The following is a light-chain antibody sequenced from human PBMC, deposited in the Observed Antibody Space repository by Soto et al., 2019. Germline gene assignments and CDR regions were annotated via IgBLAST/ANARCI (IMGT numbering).Light chain of an antibody. CDR3: QHCRIWPVS. J-gene: IGKJ5*01. Sequence: EIVMTQSPATLSVSPGARAPLSCRASQSVGSYLAWYQQKPGQAPRLLIFDASNRATGIPARFSGSGSGTDFTLTISSLEPEDFAVYYCQHCRIWPVSFGQGTRLEIK. V-gene: IGKV3-11*01. CDR1: QSVGSY. CDR2: DAS.